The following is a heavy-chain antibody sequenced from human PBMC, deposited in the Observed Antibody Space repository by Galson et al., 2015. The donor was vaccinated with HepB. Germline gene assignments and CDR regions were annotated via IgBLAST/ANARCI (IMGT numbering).Heavy chain of an antibody. Sequence: SLRLSCAASGFSFSSYGMQWVRQAPGKGLEWVAVIWYDGSNKYYADSVKGRFTISRDNSKNTLYLQMNSLRAEDTAVYYCARDLDRYCSSTSCYASDYWGQGTLVTVSS. CDR2: IWYDGSNK. CDR1: GFSFSSYG. D-gene: IGHD2-2*01. CDR3: ARDLDRYCSSTSCYASDY. V-gene: IGHV3-33*01. J-gene: IGHJ4*02.